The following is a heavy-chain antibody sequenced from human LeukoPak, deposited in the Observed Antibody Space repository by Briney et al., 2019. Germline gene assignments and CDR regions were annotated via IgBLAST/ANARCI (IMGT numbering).Heavy chain of an antibody. CDR2: ISSSSSTI. CDR3: ARDPPTSIAVDGTDY. Sequence: PGGSLRLSRAASGFTFSSYSMNWVRQAPGKGLEWVSYISSSSSTIYFAGTLKGRFTITRENAKNSLYLQMNSLRAEDTAVYYCARDPPTSIAVDGTDYWGQGTLVTVSS. CDR1: GFTFSSYS. J-gene: IGHJ4*02. D-gene: IGHD6-19*01. V-gene: IGHV3-48*01.